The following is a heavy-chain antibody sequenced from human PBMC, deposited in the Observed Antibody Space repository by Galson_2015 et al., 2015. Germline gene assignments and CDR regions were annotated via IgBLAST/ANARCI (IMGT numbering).Heavy chain of an antibody. CDR2: YPGDSDT. Sequence: YPGDSDTRYSPSFQGQVTISADKSLSTAYLQWRSLKASDTAMYYCARQGAHSSGWFGVDYWGQGTLVTVSS. V-gene: IGHV5-51*01. CDR3: ARQGAHSSGWFGVDY. D-gene: IGHD6-19*01. J-gene: IGHJ4*02.